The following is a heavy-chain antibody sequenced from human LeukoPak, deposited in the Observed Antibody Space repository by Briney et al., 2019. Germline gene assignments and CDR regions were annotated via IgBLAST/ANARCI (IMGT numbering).Heavy chain of an antibody. V-gene: IGHV4-34*01. CDR2: INHSGST. CDR1: GGSFSGYY. CDR3: ARGRRRFLEWTGGNWFDP. D-gene: IGHD3-3*01. Sequence: PSETLSLTCAVYGGSFSGYYWSWIRQPPGKGLEWIGEINHSGSTNYNPSLKSRVTISVDTSKNQFSLKLSSVTAADTAAYYCARGRRRFLEWTGGNWFDPWGQGTLVTVSS. J-gene: IGHJ5*02.